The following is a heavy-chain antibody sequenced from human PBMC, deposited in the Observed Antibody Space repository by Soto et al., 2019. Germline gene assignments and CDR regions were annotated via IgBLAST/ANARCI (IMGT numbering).Heavy chain of an antibody. CDR2: IIPIFSSR. CDR3: ARGETYLGV. V-gene: IGHV1-69*01. J-gene: IGHJ6*02. Sequence: QVQLVQSGAEVKKPGSSVKVSCKTSRDTFNKYAFNWVRQAPGQDLEWMGWIIPIFSSRNYAEKFQGRVTITADDSTSTAYMELRSLRFEDTAVYYCARGETYLGVWGQGTTVTVSS. D-gene: IGHD3-16*01. CDR1: RDTFNKYA.